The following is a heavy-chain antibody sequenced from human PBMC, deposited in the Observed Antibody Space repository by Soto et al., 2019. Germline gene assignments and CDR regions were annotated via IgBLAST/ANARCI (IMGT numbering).Heavy chain of an antibody. V-gene: IGHV4-59*08. CDR2: IYYSGST. J-gene: IGHJ3*02. D-gene: IGHD3-22*01. Sequence: PSETLSLTCTVSGGSISSSYWSWIRQPPGKGLEWIGYIYYSGSTNYNPSLKSRVTISVDTSKNQFSLKLSSVTAADTAVYYCARRVFNYYDSSGYYYNAFDIWGQGTMVTVSS. CDR3: ARRVFNYYDSSGYYYNAFDI. CDR1: GGSISSSY.